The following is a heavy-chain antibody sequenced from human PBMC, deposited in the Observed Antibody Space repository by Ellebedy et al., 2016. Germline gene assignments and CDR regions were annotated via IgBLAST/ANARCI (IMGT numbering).Heavy chain of an antibody. V-gene: IGHV1-18*01. D-gene: IGHD6-19*01. Sequence: ASVKVSXXASGSISWMRQAPGQGLEWMGWISSYTGNTLYAQKLKGRVAMTTDPSATTVYMELRNLTSDDTAVYYCARDGGQRLKWFDPWGQGTLVSVSS. CDR1: GS. CDR3: ARDGGQRLKWFDP. CDR2: ISSYTGNT. J-gene: IGHJ5*02.